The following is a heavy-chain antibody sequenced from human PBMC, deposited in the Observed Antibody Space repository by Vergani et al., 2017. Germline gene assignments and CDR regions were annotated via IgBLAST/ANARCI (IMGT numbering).Heavy chain of an antibody. J-gene: IGHJ4*02. D-gene: IGHD3-9*01. CDR1: GYTFSNSY. Sequence: QVQVVQSGAEVKKSGPSVKVSCKTSGYTFSNSYMHWVRQAPGQGLEWMGIINPSGGHTNYAQKFQGRVTMTRDTSTSTVYMELSSLKSEDTAIYYCARGDYGSLTGYRYWGQGTLVTVSA. CDR3: ARGDYGSLTGYRY. CDR2: INPSGGHT. V-gene: IGHV1-46*03.